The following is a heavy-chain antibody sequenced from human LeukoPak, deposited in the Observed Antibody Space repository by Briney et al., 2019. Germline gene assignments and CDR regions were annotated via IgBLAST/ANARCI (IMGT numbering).Heavy chain of an antibody. D-gene: IGHD6-13*01. CDR3: ARGVYIAAAQYGY. Sequence: SETLSLTCTVSGGSISSYYWSWIRQPPGKGLEWIGYIYYNGTTNYNPSLKSRVTISVDTSKNQFSLKLSSVTAADTAVYYCARGVYIAAAQYGYWGQGTLVTVSS. J-gene: IGHJ4*02. CDR2: IYYNGTT. CDR1: GGSISSYY. V-gene: IGHV4-59*01.